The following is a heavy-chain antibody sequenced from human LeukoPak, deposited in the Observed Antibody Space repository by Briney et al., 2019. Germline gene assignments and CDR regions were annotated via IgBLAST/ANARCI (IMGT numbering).Heavy chain of an antibody. V-gene: IGHV4-39*07. J-gene: IGHJ6*03. CDR1: GGSISSSSYY. D-gene: IGHD2-2*01. CDR3: ARDLVVLPAAFLGYFYMDV. CDR2: IYYSGST. Sequence: SETLSLTCTVSGGSISSSSYYWGWIRQPPGKGLEWIGSIYYSGSTYYNPSLRSRVTISVDTSKNQFSLKLSSVTAADTAVYYCARDLVVLPAAFLGYFYMDVWGKGTTVTVSS.